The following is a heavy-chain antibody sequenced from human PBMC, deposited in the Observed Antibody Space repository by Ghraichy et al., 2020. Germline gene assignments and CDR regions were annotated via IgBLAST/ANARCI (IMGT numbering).Heavy chain of an antibody. CDR1: GGSISSGGYS. CDR2: IYHSGST. V-gene: IGHV4-30-2*01. J-gene: IGHJ3*02. D-gene: IGHD3-16*01. Sequence: SETPSLTCAVSGGSISSGGYSWSWIRQPPGKGLEWIGYIYHSGSTYYNPSLKSRVTISVDRSKNQFSLKLSSVTAADTAVYYCASRRLSYGDDAFDIWGQGTMVTVSS. CDR3: ASRRLSYGDDAFDI.